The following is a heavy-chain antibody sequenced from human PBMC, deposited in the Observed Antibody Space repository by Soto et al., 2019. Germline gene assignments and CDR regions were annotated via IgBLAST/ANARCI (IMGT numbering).Heavy chain of an antibody. CDR1: GGTFSSYA. Sequence: ASVKVSCKASGGTFSSYAISWVRQAPGQGLEWMGGIIPIFGTANYAQKFQGRVTITADESTSTAYMERSSLRSEDTAVYYCAREYSNPSYFDYWGQGTLVTVSS. V-gene: IGHV1-69*13. CDR3: AREYSNPSYFDY. CDR2: IIPIFGTA. J-gene: IGHJ4*02. D-gene: IGHD4-4*01.